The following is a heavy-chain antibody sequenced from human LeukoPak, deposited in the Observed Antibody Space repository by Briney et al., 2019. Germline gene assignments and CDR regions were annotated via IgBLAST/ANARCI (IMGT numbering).Heavy chain of an antibody. J-gene: IGHJ5*02. Sequence: PSETLSLTCIVSGGSISSSNYYWGWIRQPPGKGLEWLGSIYYSGSTYYNPSLKSRVTLSVDTSKNQFSLKLSSVTAADTAVYFCAANFTSTARKGLLQGWFDPWGQGTLVTVSS. V-gene: IGHV4-39*01. CDR2: IYYSGST. D-gene: IGHD3-22*01. CDR1: GGSISSSNYY. CDR3: AANFTSTARKGLLQGWFDP.